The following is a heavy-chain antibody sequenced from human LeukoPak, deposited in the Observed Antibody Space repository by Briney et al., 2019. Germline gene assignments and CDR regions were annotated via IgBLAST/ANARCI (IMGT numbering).Heavy chain of an antibody. J-gene: IGHJ4*02. CDR3: VADY. D-gene: IGHD4-11*01. Sequence: SVKVSCKASGGTFSSYTISWVRQAPGQGLEWTGRIIPILGIANYAQKFQGRVTIRSEDTAVYYCARDPPGTVTTGISVASVADYWGQGTLVTVSS. CDR1: GGTFSSYT. V-gene: IGHV1-69*02. CDR2: IIPILGIA.